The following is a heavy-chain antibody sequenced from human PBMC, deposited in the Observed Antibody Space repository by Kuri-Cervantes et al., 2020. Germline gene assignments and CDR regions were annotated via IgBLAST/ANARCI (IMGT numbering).Heavy chain of an antibody. CDR1: GFTFSSYW. Sequence: GESLKISCAASGFTFSSYWMSWVRQAPGKGLEWVANIKQDGSEKYYVDSVKGRFTISRDNAKNSLYLQMNSLRAEDTAVYYCAVSERYGSDPTGVDYWGQGTLVTVSS. J-gene: IGHJ4*02. V-gene: IGHV3-7*01. CDR2: IKQDGSEK. D-gene: IGHD3-10*01. CDR3: AVSERYGSDPTGVDY.